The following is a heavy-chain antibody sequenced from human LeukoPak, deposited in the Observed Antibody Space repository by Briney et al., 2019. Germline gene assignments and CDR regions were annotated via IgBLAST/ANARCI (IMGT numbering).Heavy chain of an antibody. J-gene: IGHJ4*02. CDR2: IKQDGSEK. V-gene: IGHV3-7*01. D-gene: IGHD2-2*01. CDR1: GFTFSSYW. Sequence: PGGSLRLSCAASGFTFSSYWMSWARQAPGKGLEWVANIKQDGSEKYYVDSVKGRFTISRDNAKNSLYLQMNSLRAEDTAVYYCAREGEHCSSTSCYFDYWGQGTLVTVSS. CDR3: AREGEHCSSTSCYFDY.